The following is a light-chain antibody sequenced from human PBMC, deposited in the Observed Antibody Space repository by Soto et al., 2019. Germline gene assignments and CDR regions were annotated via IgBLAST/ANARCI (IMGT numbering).Light chain of an antibody. CDR2: GAS. J-gene: IGKJ1*01. V-gene: IGKV3-20*01. Sequence: EIVLTQSPGTLSLSPGERATLSCRASQSVSSSLAWYQQKPGQAPRLLIYGASSRATGIPDRFSGSGSGPDFTLTISRLEPEDFAVYFWQHYGSSRTFGQGTKVDNK. CDR3: QHYGSSRT. CDR1: QSVSSS.